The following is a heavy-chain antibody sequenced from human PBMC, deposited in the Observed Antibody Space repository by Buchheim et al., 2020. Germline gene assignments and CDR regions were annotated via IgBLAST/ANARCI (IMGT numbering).Heavy chain of an antibody. CDR1: GGSISSSSYY. CDR2: LSSSGST. J-gene: IGHJ3*02. CDR3: ARRSYWDAFDI. D-gene: IGHD2-8*02. V-gene: IGHV4-39*01. Sequence: QLQLQESGPGLVKPSETLSLTCTVSGGSISSSSYYWGWIRQPPGKGLEWIGRLSSSGSTYYNPSLKSRVPISVDTSKKQFSLKLSSVTAADTAVYYCARRSYWDAFDIWGQGT.